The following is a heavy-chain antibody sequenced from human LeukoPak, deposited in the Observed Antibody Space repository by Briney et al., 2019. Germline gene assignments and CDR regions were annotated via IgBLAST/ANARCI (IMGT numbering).Heavy chain of an antibody. Sequence: ASVKVSCKASGGTFSSYATSWVRQAPGQGLEWMGGIIPIFGTANYAQKFQGRVTITTDESTSTAYMELSSLRSEDTAVYYCAREPGIAAAGTAYYFDYWGQGTLVTVSS. D-gene: IGHD6-13*01. CDR2: IIPIFGTA. J-gene: IGHJ4*02. V-gene: IGHV1-69*05. CDR1: GGTFSSYA. CDR3: AREPGIAAAGTAYYFDY.